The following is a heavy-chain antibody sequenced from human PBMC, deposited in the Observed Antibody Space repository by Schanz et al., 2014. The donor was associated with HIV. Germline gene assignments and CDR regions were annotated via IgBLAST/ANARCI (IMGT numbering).Heavy chain of an antibody. CDR2: IWYDGSNR. CDR1: GFTFSNYG. V-gene: IGHV3-33*01. CDR3: VRDAGAQWLDGDNWFDP. D-gene: IGHD6-19*01. J-gene: IGHJ5*02. Sequence: QVQLVESGGGVVQPGRSLRLSCAASGFTFSNYGMHWVRQAPGKGLAWVAIIWYDGSNRYYADSVKGRFTISRDNSKNTVSLQMNSLRSEDTAVYYCVRDAGAQWLDGDNWFDPWGQGTLVTVSS.